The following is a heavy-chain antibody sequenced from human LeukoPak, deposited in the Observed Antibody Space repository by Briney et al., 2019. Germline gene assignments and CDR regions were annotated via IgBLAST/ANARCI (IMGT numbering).Heavy chain of an antibody. D-gene: IGHD3-10*01. Sequence: SETLSLTCAVYGGSFSGYYWSWIRQPPGKGLEWIGEINHSGSTNYNPSLKSRVTISVDTSKNQFSLKLSSVTAADTAVYYCATFGYYGPWWGQGTLVTVSS. CDR1: GGSFSGYY. CDR2: INHSGST. J-gene: IGHJ4*02. CDR3: ATFGYYGPW. V-gene: IGHV4-34*01.